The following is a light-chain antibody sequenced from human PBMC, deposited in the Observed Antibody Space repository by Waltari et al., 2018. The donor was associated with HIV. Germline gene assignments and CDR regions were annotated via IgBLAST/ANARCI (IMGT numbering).Light chain of an antibody. Sequence: DLFLTQPPFSLAVCLGETAPSHSKCSQCVSYTSNNKNYLAWYQQKPGQPPKRLIYWASTRESGVPDRFSGSGSGTDFTLTISSLQAEDVAVYYCQQYYITPQTFGQGTKVEIK. CDR2: WAS. J-gene: IGKJ1*01. CDR3: QQYYITPQT. CDR1: QCVSYTSNNKNY. V-gene: IGKV4-1*01.